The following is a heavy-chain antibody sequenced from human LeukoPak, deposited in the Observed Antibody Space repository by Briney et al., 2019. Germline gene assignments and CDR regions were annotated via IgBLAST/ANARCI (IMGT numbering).Heavy chain of an antibody. CDR3: ARLGMVDYFDY. CDR2: ISSSSSYI. D-gene: IGHD3-3*01. CDR1: GFTLSSYS. V-gene: IGHV3-21*01. Sequence: GGSLRLSCAASGFTLSSYSMNWVRQAPGKGLEWVSSISSSSSYIYYADSVKGRFTISRDNAKNSLYLQMNSLRAEDTAVYYCARLGMVDYFDYWGQGTLVTVSS. J-gene: IGHJ4*02.